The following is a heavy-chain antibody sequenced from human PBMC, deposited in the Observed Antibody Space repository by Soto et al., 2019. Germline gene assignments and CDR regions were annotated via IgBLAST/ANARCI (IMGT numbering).Heavy chain of an antibody. CDR1: GFTFSSYS. D-gene: IGHD6-13*01. CDR2: ISSSSSYI. J-gene: IGHJ6*03. Sequence: EVQLVESGGGLVKPGGSLRLSCAASGFTFSSYSMNWVRQAPGKGLEWVSSISSSSSYIYYADSVKGRFTISRDNAKNSLSLPMNSLRAEDTAVYYCARGREAAVPLHTSYYYYYMDVWGKGTTVTVSS. CDR3: ARGREAAVPLHTSYYYYYMDV. V-gene: IGHV3-21*01.